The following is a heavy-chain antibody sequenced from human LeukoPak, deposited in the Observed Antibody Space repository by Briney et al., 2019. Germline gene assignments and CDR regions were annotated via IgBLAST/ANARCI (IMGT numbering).Heavy chain of an antibody. CDR3: ARSNYASYYYMDV. CDR1: GGSISSSSYY. Sequence: NPSETLSLTCTVSGGSISSSSYYWGWIRQPPGKGLEWIGSIYYSGSTYYHPSLKRRVPISVDPSQSQFSLKLSSVTAADTAVYYCARSNYASYYYMDVWGKGTTVTVSS. D-gene: IGHD4/OR15-4a*01. J-gene: IGHJ6*03. V-gene: IGHV4-39*01. CDR2: IYYSGST.